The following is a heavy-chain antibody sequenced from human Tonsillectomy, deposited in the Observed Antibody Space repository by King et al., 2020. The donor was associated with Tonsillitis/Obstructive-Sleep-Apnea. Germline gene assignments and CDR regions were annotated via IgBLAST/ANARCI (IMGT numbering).Heavy chain of an antibody. J-gene: IGHJ6*03. CDR1: GFTFSSYA. D-gene: IGHD2-2*02. CDR3: ARVPTYCSSTTCYSYYYFYMDV. Sequence: VQLVESGGGVVQPGTSLRLSCSASGFTFSSYAMHWVRQAPGKGLEWVAVMSYDGSSEYYADSVKGRFTISRDNSKNSLYLQMNSLRAEDTAVYYCARVPTYCSSTTCYSYYYFYMDVWGKGTTVTVSS. V-gene: IGHV3-30*04. CDR2: MSYDGSSE.